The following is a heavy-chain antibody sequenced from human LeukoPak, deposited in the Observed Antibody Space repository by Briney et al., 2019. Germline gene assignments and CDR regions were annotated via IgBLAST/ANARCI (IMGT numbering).Heavy chain of an antibody. CDR3: AREPNYQYCFHY. CDR2: INPNSGAT. J-gene: IGHJ4*02. CDR1: GYTFTDYY. D-gene: IGHD1-7*01. Sequence: GASVKVSCKASGYTFTDYYMHWVRQAPGQGLEWMGWINPNSGATNYAQRFQGRVTMTRDTSISTVYMELSRLRSDDTAVYYCAREPNYQYCFHYWGQGTLVTVSS. V-gene: IGHV1-2*02.